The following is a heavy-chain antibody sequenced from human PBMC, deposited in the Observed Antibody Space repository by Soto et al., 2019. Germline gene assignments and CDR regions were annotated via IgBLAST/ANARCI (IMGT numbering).Heavy chain of an antibody. Sequence: QVQLVQSGAEVKKPWSSVKVSCKASGGTFSSYAISWVRQAPGQGLEWMGGIIPIFGTANYAQKFQGRVTITADESTRTAYMELSSLRSEDTAVYYCASHGEGMVTMDLGDASDILGQGTMVTVSS. J-gene: IGHJ3*02. CDR3: ASHGEGMVTMDLGDASDI. CDR2: IIPIFGTA. CDR1: GGTFSSYA. D-gene: IGHD5-18*01. V-gene: IGHV1-69*01.